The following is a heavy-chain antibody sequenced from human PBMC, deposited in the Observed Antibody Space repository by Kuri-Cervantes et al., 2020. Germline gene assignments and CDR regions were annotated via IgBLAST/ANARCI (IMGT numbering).Heavy chain of an antibody. CDR3: ARDFSAAAWKQQPNPGHYYGMDV. V-gene: IGHV3-30*19. Sequence: GGSLRLSCAASGFTFSSYGMHWVRQAPGKGLEWVAVISYDGSNKYYADSVKGRFTISRDNSKNTLYLQMNSLRAEDTAVYYCARDFSAAAWKQQPNPGHYYGMDVWGQGTTVTVSS. J-gene: IGHJ6*02. CDR2: ISYDGSNK. CDR1: GFTFSSYG. D-gene: IGHD6-13*01.